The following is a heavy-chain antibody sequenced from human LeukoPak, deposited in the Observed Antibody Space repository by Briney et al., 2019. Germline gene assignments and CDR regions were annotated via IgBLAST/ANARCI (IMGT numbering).Heavy chain of an antibody. CDR1: GGSISSYY. D-gene: IGHD1-14*01. CDR2: IYYSGST. CDR3: ARLGSDTPEIDY. J-gene: IGHJ4*02. V-gene: IGHV4-59*08. Sequence: PSETLSLTCTVSGGSISSYYWSWIRQPPGKGLEWIGYIYYSGSTNYNPSLKSRVTISVDTSKNQFSLKLSSATAADTAVYYCARLGSDTPEIDYWGQGTLVTVSS.